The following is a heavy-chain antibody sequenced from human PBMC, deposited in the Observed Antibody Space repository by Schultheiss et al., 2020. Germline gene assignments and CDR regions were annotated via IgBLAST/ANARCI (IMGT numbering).Heavy chain of an antibody. V-gene: IGHV3-33*01. CDR1: GFTFSSYG. CDR3: ARGDWRRDGYNYHFDY. CDR2: IWYDGSNK. Sequence: GGSLILSCAASGFTFSSYGMHWVRQAPGKGLEWVAVIWYDGSNKYYADSVKGRFTISRDNSKNTLYLQMNSLRAEDTAVYYCARGDWRRDGYNYHFDYWGQGTRVTVSS. D-gene: IGHD5-24*01. J-gene: IGHJ4*02.